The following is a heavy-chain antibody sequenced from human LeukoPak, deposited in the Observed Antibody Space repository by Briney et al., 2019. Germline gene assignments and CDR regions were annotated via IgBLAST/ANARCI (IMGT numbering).Heavy chain of an antibody. CDR3: ARDKCAGGSCYQGASYYYAMDV. J-gene: IGHJ6*02. D-gene: IGHD2-15*01. Sequence: GGSLRLSCAASGFTVSSNYMNWVRQAPGKGLEWVSYISSRSSTIYYADSVRGRFTISRDNAENSLYLQMNSLRAEDTAVYYCARDKCAGGSCYQGASYYYAMDVWGQGTTVTVSS. CDR1: GFTVSSNY. V-gene: IGHV3-48*01. CDR2: ISSRSSTI.